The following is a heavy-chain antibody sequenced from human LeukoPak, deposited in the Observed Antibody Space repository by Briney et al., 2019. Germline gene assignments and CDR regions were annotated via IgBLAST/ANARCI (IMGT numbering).Heavy chain of an antibody. CDR2: INHSGST. J-gene: IGHJ1*01. CDR1: GGSFSGYY. V-gene: IGHV4-34*01. CDR3: ARRLLGYCSGGSCYSGYFQH. D-gene: IGHD2-15*01. Sequence: SETLSLTCAVYGGSFSGYYWSWIRQPPGKGLEWIGEINHSGSTNYNPSLKSRVTISVDTSKNQFSLKLSSVTAADTAVYYCARRLLGYCSGGSCYSGYFQHWGQGTLVTVSS.